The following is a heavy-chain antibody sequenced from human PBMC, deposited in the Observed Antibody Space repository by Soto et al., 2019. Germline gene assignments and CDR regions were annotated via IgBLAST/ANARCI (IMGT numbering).Heavy chain of an antibody. CDR1: GFTFDDYA. CDR2: ISWNSGSI. J-gene: IGHJ4*02. D-gene: IGHD6-19*01. V-gene: IGHV3-9*01. CDR3: AKDLIAVVASPFDY. Sequence: GGSLRLSCAASGFTFDDYAMHWVRQAPGKGLEWVSGISWNSGSIGYADSVKGRFTISRDNAKNSLYLQMNSLRAGDTALYYCAKDLIAVVASPFDYWGQGTLVTVSS.